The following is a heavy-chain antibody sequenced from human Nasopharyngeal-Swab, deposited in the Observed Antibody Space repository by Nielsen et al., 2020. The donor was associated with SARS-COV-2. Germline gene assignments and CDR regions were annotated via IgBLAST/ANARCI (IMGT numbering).Heavy chain of an antibody. Sequence: RQAPGKGLEWIGSIYHSGSTYYNPSLKSRVTISVDTSKNQFSLKLSSVTAADTAVYYCARHGGSGSCYIVWFDPWGQGTLVTVSS. J-gene: IGHJ5*02. CDR3: ARHGGSGSCYIVWFDP. D-gene: IGHD3-10*01. V-gene: IGHV4-38-2*01. CDR2: IYHSGST.